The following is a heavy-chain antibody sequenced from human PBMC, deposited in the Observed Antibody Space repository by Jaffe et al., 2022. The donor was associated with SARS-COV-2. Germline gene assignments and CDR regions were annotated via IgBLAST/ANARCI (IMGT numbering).Heavy chain of an antibody. CDR2: IYYSGST. CDR1: GGSISSGDYY. J-gene: IGHJ6*02. CDR3: ARGDGDFWSGLGPTYGMDV. V-gene: IGHV4-30-4*01. Sequence: QVQLQESGPGLVKPSQTLSLTCTVSGGSISSGDYYWSWIRQPPGKGLEWIGYIYYSGSTYYNPSLKSRVTISVDTSKNQFSLKLSSVTAADTAVYYCARGDGDFWSGLGPTYGMDVWGQGTTVTVSS. D-gene: IGHD3-3*01.